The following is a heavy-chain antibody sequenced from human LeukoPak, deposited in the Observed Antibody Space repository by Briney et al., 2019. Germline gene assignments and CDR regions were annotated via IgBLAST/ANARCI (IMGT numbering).Heavy chain of an antibody. J-gene: IGHJ5*02. CDR1: GGSISSGGYY. D-gene: IGHD2-2*01. Sequence: SETLSLTCTVSGGSISSGGYYWSWIRQHPGKGLEWIGYIYYSGSTYYNPSLKSRVTISVDTSKNQFSPKLSSVTAADTAVYYCARAGDIVVVPAAGQDWFDPWGQGTLVTVSS. CDR2: IYYSGST. CDR3: ARAGDIVVVPAAGQDWFDP. V-gene: IGHV4-31*03.